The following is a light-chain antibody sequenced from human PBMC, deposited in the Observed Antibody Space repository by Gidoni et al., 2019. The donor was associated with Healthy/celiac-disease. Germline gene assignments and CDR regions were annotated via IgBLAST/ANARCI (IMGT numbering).Light chain of an antibody. V-gene: IGKV3-11*01. J-gene: IGKJ2*01. CDR1: QSVSSY. CDR3: QQRSNWPPRDT. CDR2: DAS. Sequence: EIELTQSPATLSLSPGERATLSGRASQSVSSYLAWYQQKPGQAPRLLIYDASNRATGIPARFSGSGSGTDFTLTISSLEPEDFAVYYCQQRSNWPPRDTFGQXTKREIK.